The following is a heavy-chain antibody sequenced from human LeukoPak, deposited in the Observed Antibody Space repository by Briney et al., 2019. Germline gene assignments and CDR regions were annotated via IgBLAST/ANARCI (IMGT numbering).Heavy chain of an antibody. CDR3: ARGHYSDSSGYYYDYYYGLDV. Sequence: GGSLRLSCAASGFTFSDYYMSWIRQASGKGLEWVSYISSGGTTIYYTDSVKGRFTISRDNAKNSLYLQLNSLRAEDTAVYYCARGHYSDSSGYYYDYYYGLDVWGQGTTVTVSS. CDR1: GFTFSDYY. V-gene: IGHV3-11*01. D-gene: IGHD3-22*01. J-gene: IGHJ6*02. CDR2: ISSGGTTI.